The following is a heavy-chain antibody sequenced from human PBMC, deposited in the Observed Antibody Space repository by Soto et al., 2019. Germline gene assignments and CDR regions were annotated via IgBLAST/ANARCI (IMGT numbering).Heavy chain of an antibody. CDR3: ARALGIAARPAFDY. J-gene: IGHJ4*02. CDR2: IIPIFGTA. Sequence: QVQLVQSGAEVKKPGSSVKVSCKASGGTFSSYAISWVRQAPGQGLEWMGGIIPIFGTANYAQKFQGRVTITADESTSTGYMEPSSLRSEETDVYYCARALGIAARPAFDYWGQGTLVPVSS. CDR1: GGTFSSYA. D-gene: IGHD6-6*01. V-gene: IGHV1-69*12.